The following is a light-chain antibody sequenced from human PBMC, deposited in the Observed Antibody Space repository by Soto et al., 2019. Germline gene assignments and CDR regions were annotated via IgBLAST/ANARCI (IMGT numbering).Light chain of an antibody. CDR3: QQYISWPRT. CDR1: QNVLSN. J-gene: IGKJ1*01. CDR2: GAS. V-gene: IGKV3-15*01. Sequence: EITLTQSPGTLSVSPGESANLSCRASQNVLSNLAWYQQKPGQAPRLLIYGASTRATDIPDRVSGSGSGTQFTLTCGRLQSEDFALDYCQQYISWPRTFGHGNRVEI.